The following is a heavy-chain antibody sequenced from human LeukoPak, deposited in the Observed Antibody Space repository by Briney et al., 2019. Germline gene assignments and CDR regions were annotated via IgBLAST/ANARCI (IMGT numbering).Heavy chain of an antibody. CDR2: ISTSEST. D-gene: IGHD1-1*01. J-gene: IGHJ4*02. Sequence: SETLSLTCTNSRGSISTYYWSWIRQPPGKGLEWIGYISTSESTNYNSSLKSRITISVDTSRNQFSLNLSSVTAADTAVYYCARRRTTGTTGYFDYWGQGTLVTVSS. CDR1: RGSISTYY. V-gene: IGHV4-4*09. CDR3: ARRRTTGTTGYFDY.